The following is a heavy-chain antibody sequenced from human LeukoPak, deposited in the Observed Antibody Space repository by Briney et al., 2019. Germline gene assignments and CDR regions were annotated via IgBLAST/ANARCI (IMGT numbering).Heavy chain of an antibody. Sequence: SETLSLTCIVSGDSISSYYWSWIRQPAGKGLEWIGRFYTSGSTNYNPSLKSRVIMSVDTSQNQFSLKLSSVTAADTAVYYCARSAHSTSDYDFWSNDYYYYYMDVWGKGTTVTVSS. CDR3: ARSAHSTSDYDFWSNDYYYYYMDV. D-gene: IGHD3-3*01. CDR2: FYTSGST. J-gene: IGHJ6*03. V-gene: IGHV4-4*07. CDR1: GDSISSYY.